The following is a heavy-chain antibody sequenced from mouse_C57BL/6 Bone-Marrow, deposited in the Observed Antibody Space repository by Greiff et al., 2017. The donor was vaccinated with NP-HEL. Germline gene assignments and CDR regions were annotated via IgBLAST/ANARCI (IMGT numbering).Heavy chain of an antibody. CDR2: SRNKANDYTT. CDR3: ARDAPDGYYVYFDY. Sequence: EVMLVESGGGLVQSGRSLRLSCATSGFTFSDFYMEWVRQAPGKGLEWIAASRNKANDYTTEYSASVKGRFIVSRDTSQSILYLQMNALRAEDTAIYYCARDAPDGYYVYFDYWGQGTTLTVSS. CDR1: GFTFSDFY. J-gene: IGHJ2*01. V-gene: IGHV7-1*01. D-gene: IGHD2-3*01.